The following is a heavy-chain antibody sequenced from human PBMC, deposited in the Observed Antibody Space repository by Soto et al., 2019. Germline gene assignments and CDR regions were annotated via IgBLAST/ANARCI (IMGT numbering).Heavy chain of an antibody. CDR3: ATSYGNAWYTY. J-gene: IGHJ4*02. V-gene: IGHV4-34*01. CDR2: IDHSGST. Sequence: SETLSLTCAVYGGSFSGYYWSWIRQPPGKGLEWIGEIDHSGSTNYNPSLKSRVTISVDTSKNQFTLQLTSVTVADTAVYYCATSYGNAWYTYWGQGTQVTVSS. CDR1: GGSFSGYY. D-gene: IGHD6-13*01.